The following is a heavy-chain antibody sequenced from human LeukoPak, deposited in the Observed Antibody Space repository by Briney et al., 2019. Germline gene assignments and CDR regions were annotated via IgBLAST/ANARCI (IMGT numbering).Heavy chain of an antibody. CDR3: ARALSSGWYPPPFDY. CDR1: GFTFSDHY. CDR2: TRNKANSYTT. V-gene: IGHV3-72*01. J-gene: IGHJ4*02. D-gene: IGHD6-19*01. Sequence: QPGGSLRLSCAASGFTFSDHYMDWVRQAPGKGLEWVGRTRNKANSYTTEYAASVKGRFTISRDDSKNSLYLQMNSLKTEDTAVYYCARALSSGWYPPPFDYWGQGTLVTVSS.